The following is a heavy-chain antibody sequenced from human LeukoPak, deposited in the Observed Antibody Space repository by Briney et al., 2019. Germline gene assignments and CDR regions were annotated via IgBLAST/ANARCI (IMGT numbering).Heavy chain of an antibody. CDR2: IDWDDDK. J-gene: IGHJ4*02. V-gene: IGHV2-70*04. CDR1: GFSLTTNGMR. CDR3: ARISRQLAVDY. Sequence: SGPALVNPTQTLTLTCTFSGFSLTTNGMRVTWIRQSPGKALEWLARIDWDDDKFYSESLKTRLTIAKDTAKKQVVLTMTDMDPLDTGTYYCARISRQLAVDYWGQGTLVTLSA. D-gene: IGHD1-1*01.